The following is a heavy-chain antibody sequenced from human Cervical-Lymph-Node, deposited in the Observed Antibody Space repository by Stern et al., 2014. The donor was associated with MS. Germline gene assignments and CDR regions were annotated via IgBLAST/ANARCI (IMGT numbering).Heavy chain of an antibody. Sequence: VQLVESGGGVVQPGRSLRLSCVASGFTFSTYGMHWVRQAPGKGLEWVAVTWSDGTNKYYGDSVRRRFTISRDNSKNTLYLEMSSLRVEDTAVYFCAREAPVEPAASDAFDIWGQGTMVAVSS. CDR3: AREAPVEPAASDAFDI. D-gene: IGHD2-2*01. CDR1: GFTFSTYG. V-gene: IGHV3-33*01. CDR2: TWSDGTNK. J-gene: IGHJ3*02.